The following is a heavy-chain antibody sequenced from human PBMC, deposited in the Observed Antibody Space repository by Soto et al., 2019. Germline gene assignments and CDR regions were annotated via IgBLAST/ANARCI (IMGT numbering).Heavy chain of an antibody. Sequence: SETLSLTCAVSGGSISSSNWWSWVRQPPGKGLEWIGEIYHSGSTNYNPSLKSRVTISVDKSKNQFSLKLSSVTAADTAVYYCARLVCVPAASSEVWWYYCYGLAFWGRGSTVPVSS. CDR2: IYHSGST. V-gene: IGHV4-4*02. J-gene: IGHJ6*02. CDR3: ARLVCVPAASSEVWWYYCYGLAF. D-gene: IGHD2-2*01. CDR1: GGSISSSNW.